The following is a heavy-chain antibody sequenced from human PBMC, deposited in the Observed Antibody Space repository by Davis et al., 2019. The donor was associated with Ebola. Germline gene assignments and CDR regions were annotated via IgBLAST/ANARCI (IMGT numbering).Heavy chain of an antibody. Sequence: GGSLRLSCAGCGFVFSDYYIHWVRQAPGKGLEWLGRSRSNASGYNSEYAASMRDRLSISRDESKTSVYLQMDSLTVEDTAVYYCARADGYNHPADYWGQGTVVTVSS. V-gene: IGHV3-72*01. CDR1: GFVFSDYY. D-gene: IGHD5-24*01. CDR3: ARADGYNHPADY. J-gene: IGHJ4*02. CDR2: SRSNASGYNS.